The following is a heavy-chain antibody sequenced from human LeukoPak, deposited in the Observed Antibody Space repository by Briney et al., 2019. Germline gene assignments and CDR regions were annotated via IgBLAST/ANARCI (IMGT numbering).Heavy chain of an antibody. Sequence: GGSLRLSCAATGFTFRGYWFHWVRQVPGKGLVWVSRINNVGSTTIYADSVKGRFTISRDNAKNSLYLQMNSLRVEDTAVYYCAKDLDTTVFDYWGQGTLVTVSS. CDR2: INNVGSTT. CDR1: GFTFRGYW. CDR3: AKDLDTTVFDY. V-gene: IGHV3-74*01. D-gene: IGHD4-17*01. J-gene: IGHJ4*02.